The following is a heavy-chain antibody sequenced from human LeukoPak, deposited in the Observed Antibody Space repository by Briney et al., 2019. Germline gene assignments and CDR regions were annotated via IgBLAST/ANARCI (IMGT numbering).Heavy chain of an antibody. D-gene: IGHD2-15*01. CDR3: ARRFIDGGRHSTYGDY. CDR1: GYSISSGYY. CDR2: IYYSGST. Sequence: PSETLSLTCTVSGYSISSGYYWGWIRQPPGKGLEWIGSIYYSGSTYYNPSLKSRDTISVDTSKNQFSLKLSSVTAADTAVYYCARRFIDGGRHSTYGDYWGQGTLVTVSS. J-gene: IGHJ4*02. V-gene: IGHV4-38-2*02.